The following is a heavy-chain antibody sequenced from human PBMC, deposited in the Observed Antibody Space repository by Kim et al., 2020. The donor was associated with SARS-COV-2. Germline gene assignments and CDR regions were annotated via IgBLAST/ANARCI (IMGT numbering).Heavy chain of an antibody. V-gene: IGHV1-18*01. CDR2: ISAYNGNT. D-gene: IGHD5-18*01. Sequence: ASVKVSCKASGYTFTSYGISWVRQAPGQGLEWMGWISAYNGNTNYAQKLQGRVTMTTDTSTSTAYMELRSLRSDDTAVYYCARVKGVDTAMDTNYGMDVWGQGTTVTVSS. CDR3: ARVKGVDTAMDTNYGMDV. CDR1: GYTFTSYG. J-gene: IGHJ6*02.